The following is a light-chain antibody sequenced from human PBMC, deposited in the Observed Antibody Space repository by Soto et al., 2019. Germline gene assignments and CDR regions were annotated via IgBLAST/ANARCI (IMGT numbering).Light chain of an antibody. V-gene: IGKV2-24*01. J-gene: IGKJ1*01. CDR3: LQFTHFPWA. CDR2: KIS. Sequence: DIVMTQTPLSSRVTLGQPASITCTSSESLVHSDGNTYLSWLHQRPGQPPRLLIHKISNRFPGVPDRFRGSGAGTEFTLRISRIEPEDAGTFFCLQFTHFPWAFGQGTKV. CDR1: ESLVHSDGNTY.